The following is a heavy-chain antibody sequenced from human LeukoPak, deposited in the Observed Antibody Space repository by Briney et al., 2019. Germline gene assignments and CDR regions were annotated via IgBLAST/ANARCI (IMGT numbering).Heavy chain of an antibody. Sequence: PGGSLRLSCAASGFTFSSYGMHWVRPAPGKRLERVAFIRYDGSNKYYADSVKGRFTISRDNSKNTLYLQMNSLRSEDTAVYYCAKDIGTMVRGSGFDYWGQGTLVTVSS. V-gene: IGHV3-30*02. J-gene: IGHJ4*02. CDR3: AKDIGTMVRGSGFDY. CDR2: IRYDGSNK. CDR1: GFTFSSYG. D-gene: IGHD3-10*01.